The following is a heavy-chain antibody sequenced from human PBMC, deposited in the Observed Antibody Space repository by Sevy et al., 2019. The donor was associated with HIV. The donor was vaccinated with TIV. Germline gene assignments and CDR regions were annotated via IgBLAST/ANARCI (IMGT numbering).Heavy chain of an antibody. V-gene: IGHV3-21*01. Sequence: GGSLRLSCAASGFTFSSYSMNWVRQAPGKGLEWVSSISSTSSNIYYADSVKGRFTISRANAKNSLYLQMNSLRAEDTAVYYCARESPIAVAGMGYYYTDVWGKGTTVTVSS. J-gene: IGHJ6*03. CDR3: ARESPIAVAGMGYYYTDV. D-gene: IGHD6-19*01. CDR1: GFTFSSYS. CDR2: ISSTSSNI.